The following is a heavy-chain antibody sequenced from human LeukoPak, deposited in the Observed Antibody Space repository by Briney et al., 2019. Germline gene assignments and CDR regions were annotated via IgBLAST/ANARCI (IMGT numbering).Heavy chain of an antibody. CDR2: INSDGSST. D-gene: IGHD2-2*01. CDR3: ARDVGSTSYTPYFQH. V-gene: IGHV3-74*01. Sequence: GGSLRLSCAASGFTFSSYSMHWVRQAPGKGLVWVSRINSDGSSTSYADSVKGRFTISRDNAKNTLYLQMNSLRAEDTAVYYCARDVGSTSYTPYFQHWGQGTLVAVSS. J-gene: IGHJ1*01. CDR1: GFTFSSYS.